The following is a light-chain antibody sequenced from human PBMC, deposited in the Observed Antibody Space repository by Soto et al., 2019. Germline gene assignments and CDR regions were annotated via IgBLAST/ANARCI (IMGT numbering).Light chain of an antibody. Sequence: QSALTQPPSASGSPGQSVTISCTGTSSDVGAYNYVSWYQQHPGKAPKLIIYEVSKRPSGVPDRFSGSKSGYTASLTVSGLQAEYEADYYCASYAGTSNYVFGTGTKVTVL. J-gene: IGLJ1*01. CDR2: EVS. V-gene: IGLV2-8*01. CDR1: SSDVGAYNY. CDR3: ASYAGTSNYV.